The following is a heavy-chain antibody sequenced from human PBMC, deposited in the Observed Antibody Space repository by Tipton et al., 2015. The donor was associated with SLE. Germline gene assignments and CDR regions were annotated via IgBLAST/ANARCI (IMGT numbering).Heavy chain of an antibody. J-gene: IGHJ2*01. CDR2: IKQDGSEK. D-gene: IGHD6-19*01. V-gene: IGHV3-7*01. Sequence: GSLRLSCAASGFTFSSYWMSWVRQAPGKGLEWVANIKQDGSEKYYVDSVKGRFTISRDKAKNSVYRQMNSLRAEDTAVYYCAREYSSGWAAYWYFDLWGRGTLVTVSS. CDR3: AREYSSGWAAYWYFDL. CDR1: GFTFSSYW.